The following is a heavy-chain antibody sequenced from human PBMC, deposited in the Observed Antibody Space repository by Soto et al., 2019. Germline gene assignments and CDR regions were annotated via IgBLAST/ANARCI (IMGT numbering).Heavy chain of an antibody. Sequence: SETLSLTCTVSGGSISSGFYYWSWIRQHPGKGLEWIGYIYYSGSTYYNPSLKSRVTISVDASKNQFSLKLTSVTAADTAVYYCARDHDYGGNPAYWGQGTLVTVSS. D-gene: IGHD4-17*01. CDR1: GGSISSGFYY. J-gene: IGHJ4*02. CDR3: ARDHDYGGNPAY. V-gene: IGHV4-31*03. CDR2: IYYSGST.